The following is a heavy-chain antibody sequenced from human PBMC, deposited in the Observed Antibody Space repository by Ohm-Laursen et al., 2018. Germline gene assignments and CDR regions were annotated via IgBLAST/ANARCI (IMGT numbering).Heavy chain of an antibody. V-gene: IGHV3-7*01. CDR3: ASAYSYSTPHYLDY. Sequence: LSLTCAASGFSFSSYWMAWVRQTPGKGLEWVANINRDGGSESYVDSVQGRFTISRDNAKNSLYLQMNSLRAEDTAVYYCASAYSYSTPHYLDYRGQGTLVTVSS. J-gene: IGHJ4*02. CDR1: GFSFSSYW. D-gene: IGHD5-18*01. CDR2: INRDGGSE.